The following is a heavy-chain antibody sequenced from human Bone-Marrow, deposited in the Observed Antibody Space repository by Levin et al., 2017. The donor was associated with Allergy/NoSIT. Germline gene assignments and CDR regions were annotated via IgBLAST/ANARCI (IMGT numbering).Heavy chain of an antibody. V-gene: IGHV3-11*05. CDR2: ISSSSSYT. CDR3: ARDPEFYSSGHHWFDP. Sequence: GGSLRLSCAASGFTFSDYYMSWIRQAPGKGLEWVSYISSSSSYTNYADSVKGRFTISRDNARNSLFLQMNSLRAEDTAVYYCARDPEFYSSGHHWFDPWGQGTLVTVSS. J-gene: IGHJ5*02. CDR1: GFTFSDYY. D-gene: IGHD6-19*01.